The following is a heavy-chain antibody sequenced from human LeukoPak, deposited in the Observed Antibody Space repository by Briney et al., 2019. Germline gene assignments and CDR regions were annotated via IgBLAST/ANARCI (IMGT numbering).Heavy chain of an antibody. Sequence: GGSLRLSCAASGFTFSSYAMSWVRQAPGKGLEWVSAISGSGSKTHYADSVKGRFTISRDNSKNTLYLQMNSLRAEDTAVYYCAKSLYGYVFDYWGQGTLVTVSS. V-gene: IGHV3-23*01. CDR1: GFTFSSYA. D-gene: IGHD5-18*01. CDR2: ISGSGSKT. J-gene: IGHJ4*02. CDR3: AKSLYGYVFDY.